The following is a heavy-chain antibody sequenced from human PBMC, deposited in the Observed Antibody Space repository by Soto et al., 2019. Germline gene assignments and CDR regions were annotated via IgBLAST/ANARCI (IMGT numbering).Heavy chain of an antibody. V-gene: IGHV3-7*01. CDR3: ARDKAVAGTGYYYYYYMDV. CDR1: GFTFSSYW. J-gene: IGHJ6*03. Sequence: PGGSLRLSCAASGFTFSSYWMSLVRQAPGKGLEWVANIKQDGSEKYYVDSVKGRFTISRDNAKNSLYLQMNSLRAEDTAVYYCARDKAVAGTGYYYYYYMDVWGKGTTVTVSS. CDR2: IKQDGSEK. D-gene: IGHD6-19*01.